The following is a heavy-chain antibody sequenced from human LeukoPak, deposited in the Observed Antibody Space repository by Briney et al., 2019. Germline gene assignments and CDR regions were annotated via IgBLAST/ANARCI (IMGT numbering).Heavy chain of an antibody. CDR1: GGTFSSYA. V-gene: IGHV1-69*04. D-gene: IGHD3-10*01. J-gene: IGHJ6*02. CDR3: ARALGSGSYGMDV. CDR2: IIPILGIA. Sequence: ASVKVSCKASGGTFSSYAISWVRQAPGQGLEWIGRIIPILGIANYAQKFQGRVTITADKSTSTAYMELSSLRSEDTAVYYCARALGSGSYGMDVWGQGTTVTVSS.